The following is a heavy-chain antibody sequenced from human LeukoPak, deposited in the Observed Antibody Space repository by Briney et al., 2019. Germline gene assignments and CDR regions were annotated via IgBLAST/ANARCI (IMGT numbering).Heavy chain of an antibody. J-gene: IGHJ4*02. Sequence: GGSLRLSCAASGFTFSNAWMSWVRQAPGKGLELVGRIKSKTDGGTTDYAAPVKGRFTISRDDSKNTLYLQMNSLKTEDTAVYYCTTASDPVDSAMGGNYYWGQGTLVTVSS. V-gene: IGHV3-15*01. CDR3: TTASDPVDSAMGGNYY. D-gene: IGHD5-18*01. CDR2: IKSKTDGGTT. CDR1: GFTFSNAW.